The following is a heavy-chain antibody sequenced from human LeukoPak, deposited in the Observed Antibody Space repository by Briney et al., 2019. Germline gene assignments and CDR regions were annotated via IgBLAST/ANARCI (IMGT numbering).Heavy chain of an antibody. CDR2: IHSSGST. CDR3: ARDRPGGSSLDY. V-gene: IGHV4-59*01. D-gene: IGHD6-13*01. CDR1: GVSISGDY. Sequence: SETLSLTCTVSGVSISGDYWSWIRQSPGKGLEWIAYIHSSGSTSYNPSLKSRVTISVDTSKNEFSLKLTSVNAADTAVYYCARDRPGGSSLDYWGQGILVTVSS. J-gene: IGHJ4*02.